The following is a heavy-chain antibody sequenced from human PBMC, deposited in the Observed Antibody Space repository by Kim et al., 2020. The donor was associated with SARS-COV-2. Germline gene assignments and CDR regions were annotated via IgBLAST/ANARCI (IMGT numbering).Heavy chain of an antibody. V-gene: IGHV1-69*13. J-gene: IGHJ4*02. Sequence: SVKVSCKASGGTFSSYAISWVRQAPGQGLEWMGGIIPIFGTANYAQKFQGRVTITADESTSTAYMELSSLRSEDTAVYYCARDSFKYYDSSGHIGYWGQGTLVTVSS. CDR3: ARDSFKYYDSSGHIGY. D-gene: IGHD3-22*01. CDR2: IIPIFGTA. CDR1: GGTFSSYA.